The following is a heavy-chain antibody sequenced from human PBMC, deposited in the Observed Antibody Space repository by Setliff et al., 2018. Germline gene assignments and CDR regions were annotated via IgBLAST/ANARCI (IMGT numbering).Heavy chain of an antibody. V-gene: IGHV1-8*03. CDR2: MNPNSGNT. CDR1: GYTFTSYD. Sequence: ASVKVSCKASGYTFTSYDINWVRQATGQGLEWMGWMNPNSGNTGYAQKFRGRVTITRNTSISTAYMELSSLRSEDTAVYYCARVKVIVGATPRTYYMDVWGKGTTVTVSS. J-gene: IGHJ6*03. CDR3: ARVKVIVGATPRTYYMDV. D-gene: IGHD1-26*01.